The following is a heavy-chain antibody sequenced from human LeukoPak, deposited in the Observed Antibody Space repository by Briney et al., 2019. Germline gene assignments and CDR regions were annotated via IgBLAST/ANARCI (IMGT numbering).Heavy chain of an antibody. CDR1: GFTFSSNY. V-gene: IGHV3-66*01. CDR2: IYSGGST. CDR3: ARFLAGYYYYGMDV. J-gene: IGHJ6*02. Sequence: GGSLRLSCAASGFTFSSNYMSWVRQAPGKGLEGVSVIYSGGSTYYADSVKGRFTISRDNSKNTLYLQMNSLRAQDTAVYYCARFLAGYYYYGMDVWGQGTTVTVSS.